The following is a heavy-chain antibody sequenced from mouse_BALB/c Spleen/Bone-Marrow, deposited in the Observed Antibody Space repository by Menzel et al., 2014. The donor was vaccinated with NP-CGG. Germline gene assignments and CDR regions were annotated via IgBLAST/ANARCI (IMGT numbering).Heavy chain of an antibody. V-gene: IGHV1S81*02. CDR3: ARWAVRRPGYFDV. CDR2: INPSNGRT. CDR1: GYTFTSYW. D-gene: IGHD2-14*01. J-gene: IGHJ1*01. Sequence: VQAVESGAELVKPGASVKLSCKASGYTFTSYWMHWVKQRPGQGLEWIGEINPSNGRTNYNEKFKSKATLTVDKSSSTAYMQLSSLTSEDSAVYYCARWAVRRPGYFDVWGAGTTVTVSS.